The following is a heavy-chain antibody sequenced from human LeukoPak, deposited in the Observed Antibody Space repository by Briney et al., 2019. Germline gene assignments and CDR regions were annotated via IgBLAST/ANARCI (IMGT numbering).Heavy chain of an antibody. D-gene: IGHD3-10*01. CDR1: GFAFESYG. V-gene: IGHV3-20*04. CDR3: ARDYGSGSYYSDHYFDY. Sequence: GGSLRLSCAASGFAFESYGMSWVRQAPGKGLESVSYINWNGGTTDYIDSVKGRFTISRDNAMSSLYLQMNSLRAEDTALYYCARDYGSGSYYSDHYFDYWGQGTLVTVSS. J-gene: IGHJ4*02. CDR2: INWNGGTT.